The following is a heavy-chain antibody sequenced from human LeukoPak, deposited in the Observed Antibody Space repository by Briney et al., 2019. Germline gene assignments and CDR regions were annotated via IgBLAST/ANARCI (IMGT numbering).Heavy chain of an antibody. D-gene: IGHD1-26*01. Sequence: GGSLRLSCAASGFTFSSYSMNWVRQAPGKGLEWVSSISSSSSYIYYADSVKGRFTISRDNAKNSLYLQMNSLRAEDTAGYYCARDRQWELPYYFDYWGQGTLVTVSS. CDR1: GFTFSSYS. CDR2: ISSSSSYI. V-gene: IGHV3-21*01. J-gene: IGHJ4*02. CDR3: ARDRQWELPYYFDY.